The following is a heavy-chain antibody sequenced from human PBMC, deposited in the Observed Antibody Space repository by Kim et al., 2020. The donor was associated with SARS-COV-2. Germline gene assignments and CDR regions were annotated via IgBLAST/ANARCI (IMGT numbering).Heavy chain of an antibody. CDR1: GGSISSGGYY. CDR3: ARDPLFYYDSSGYPKGGAFDI. D-gene: IGHD3-22*01. J-gene: IGHJ3*02. CDR2: IYYSGST. V-gene: IGHV4-31*03. Sequence: SETLSLTCTVSGGSISSGGYYWSWIRQHPGKGLEWIGYIYYSGSTYYNPSLKSRVTISVDTSKNQFSLKLSSVTAADTAVYYCARDPLFYYDSSGYPKGGAFDIWGQGTMVTVSS.